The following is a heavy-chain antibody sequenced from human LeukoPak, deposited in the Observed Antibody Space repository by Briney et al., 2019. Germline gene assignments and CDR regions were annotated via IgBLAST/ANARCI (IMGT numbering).Heavy chain of an antibody. CDR3: AKDLSPSTYYYDSSGLKYWDY. J-gene: IGHJ4*02. CDR2: ISYDGSNK. Sequence: QSGGSLRLSCVVSGFSFGTYSMHWARQVPGKGLEWAAVISYDGSNKYYADSVKGRFTISRDNSKNTLYLQMNSLRAEDTAVYYCAKDLSPSTYYYDSSGLKYWDYWGQGTLVTVSS. D-gene: IGHD3-22*01. V-gene: IGHV3-30*18. CDR1: GFSFGTYS.